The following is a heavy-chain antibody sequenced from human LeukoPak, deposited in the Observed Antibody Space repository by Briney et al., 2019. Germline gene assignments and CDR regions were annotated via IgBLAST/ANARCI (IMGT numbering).Heavy chain of an antibody. CDR3: ARDRDTAMVTLYY. D-gene: IGHD5-18*01. Sequence: ASVKVSCKASGGTFSSYAISWVRQAPGQGLEWMGGIIPIFGTAHYAQKFQGRVTITADESTSTAYMELSSLRSEDTAVYYCARDRDTAMVTLYYWGQGTLVTVSS. CDR2: IIPIFGTA. CDR1: GGTFSSYA. V-gene: IGHV1-69*01. J-gene: IGHJ4*02.